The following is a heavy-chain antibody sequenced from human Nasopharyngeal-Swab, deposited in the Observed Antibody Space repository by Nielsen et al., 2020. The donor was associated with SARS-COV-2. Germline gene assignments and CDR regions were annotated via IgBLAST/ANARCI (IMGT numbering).Heavy chain of an antibody. J-gene: IGHJ4*02. CDR2: IYYSGST. V-gene: IGHV4-59*01. CDR3: AGRIVGPHLGDFDY. D-gene: IGHD1-26*01. Sequence: SETLSLTCTVSGASISSYFCSWIRQPPGKGLEWIGYIYYSGSTNYNPPLKSRVTISVDTSKNQFSLKLSSVTAADTAVYYCAGRIVGPHLGDFDYWGQGTLVTVSS. CDR1: GASISSYF.